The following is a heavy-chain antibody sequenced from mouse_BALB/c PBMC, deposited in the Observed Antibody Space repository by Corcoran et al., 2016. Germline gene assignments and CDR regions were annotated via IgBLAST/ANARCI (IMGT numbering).Heavy chain of an antibody. CDR2: INPNNGGT. V-gene: IGHV1-18*01. CDR1: GYTFTEYT. Sequence: EVQLQQSGPELVKPGASVKISCKTSGYTFTEYTMHWVKQSHGKSLEWIGGINPNNGGTSYNPKFKGKATLTVDKSSSTAYMELRSLTSEDSEVDYCARKANWVRDYYAMDYWGQGTSVTVSS. J-gene: IGHJ4*01. CDR3: ARKANWVRDYYAMDY. D-gene: IGHD4-1*01.